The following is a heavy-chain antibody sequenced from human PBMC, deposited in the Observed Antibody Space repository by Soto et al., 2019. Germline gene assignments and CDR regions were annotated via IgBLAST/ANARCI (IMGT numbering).Heavy chain of an antibody. CDR3: ANTVSPLEYYSDSGSYFSWFDP. CDR1: GFSLITSGVG. J-gene: IGHJ5*02. V-gene: IGHV2-5*01. Sequence: QITLKESGPTMVKPTQTLTLTCTFSGFSLITSGVGVGWIRQPPGKALEWIALIYWNDDERYTPSLQSRLTITKDTSKTQVVLTMTSMDPVDTATYSCANTVSPLEYYSDSGSYFSWFDPWGQGILVTVSS. CDR2: IYWNDDE. D-gene: IGHD3-10*01.